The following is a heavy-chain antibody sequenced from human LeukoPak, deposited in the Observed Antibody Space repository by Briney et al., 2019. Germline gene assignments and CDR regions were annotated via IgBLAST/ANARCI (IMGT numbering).Heavy chain of an antibody. CDR3: ARRDDGNAYVDH. J-gene: IGHJ4*02. Sequence: SETLSLTCTVSGGPISTSYYYRGWIRQPPGKGLEWIGGIHYSGTAYYKPSLASRVAISVDTSKNQFSLSLSSVTAADTAVYYCARRDDGNAYVDHWGQGTLVTVSS. CDR1: GGPISTSYYY. CDR2: IHYSGTA. D-gene: IGHD4-23*01. V-gene: IGHV4-39*01.